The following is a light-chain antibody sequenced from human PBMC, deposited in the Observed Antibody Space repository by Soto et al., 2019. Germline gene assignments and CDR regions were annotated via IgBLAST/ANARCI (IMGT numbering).Light chain of an antibody. J-gene: IGLJ1*01. V-gene: IGLV2-14*01. CDR3: SSYTSSHTYV. Sequence: QSLLTQPASLSGSPGQSITISCTGTSSDVGGYNYVSWYQQHPGKAPKLMIYEVSNRPSGVSDRFSASKSGDTASLIISGFQAEDEADYYCSSYTSSHTYVFGTGTKVTVL. CDR2: EVS. CDR1: SSDVGGYNY.